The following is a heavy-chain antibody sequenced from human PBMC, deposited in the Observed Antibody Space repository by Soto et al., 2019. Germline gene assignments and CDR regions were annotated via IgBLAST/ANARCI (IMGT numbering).Heavy chain of an antibody. CDR2: INHSGST. CDR1: GGSFSGYY. Sequence: QVQLQQWGAGLLKPSETLSLTCAVYGGSFSGYYWSWIRQPPGKGLEWIGEINHSGSTNYNPSLKSRVTTSVDTSKIQCSLKLSSVTAADTAGHYCATAYSSSWYNRFDPWGQGTLVTVSS. CDR3: ATAYSSSWYNRFDP. D-gene: IGHD6-13*01. J-gene: IGHJ5*02. V-gene: IGHV4-34*01.